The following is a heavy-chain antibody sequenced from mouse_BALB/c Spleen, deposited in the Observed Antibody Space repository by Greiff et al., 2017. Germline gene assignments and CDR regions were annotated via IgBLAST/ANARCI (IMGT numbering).Heavy chain of an antibody. J-gene: IGHJ2*01. CDR1: GFTFSNYW. CDR3: TKAARVYYFDY. CDR2: IRLKSNNYAT. D-gene: IGHD3-1*01. V-gene: IGHV6-6*02. Sequence: EVKLEESGGGLVQPGGSMKLSCVASGFTFSNYWMNWVRQSPEKGLEWVAEIRLKSNNYATHYAESVKGRFTISRDDSKSSVYLQMNNLRAEDTGIYYCTKAARVYYFDYWGQGTTLTVSS.